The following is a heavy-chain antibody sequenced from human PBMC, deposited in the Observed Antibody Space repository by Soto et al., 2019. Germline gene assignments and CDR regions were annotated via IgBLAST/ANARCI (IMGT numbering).Heavy chain of an antibody. CDR1: GDPFDSYY. CDR2: IFASGST. J-gene: IGHJ5*02. Sequence: ETLSLTCRVSGDPFDSYYWSWIRQPSGKGLEWIGRIFASGSTQYNPSLESRVTMSIDTSKKQFSLKLKAVTAADTAVYYCVRVPPALYGPHYWFDPWGQGTLVTVYS. CDR3: VRVPPALYGPHYWFDP. D-gene: IGHD2-2*02. V-gene: IGHV4-4*07.